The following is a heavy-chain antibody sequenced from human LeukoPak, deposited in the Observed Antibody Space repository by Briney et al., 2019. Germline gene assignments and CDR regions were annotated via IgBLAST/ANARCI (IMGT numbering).Heavy chain of an antibody. D-gene: IGHD5-18*01. CDR3: GRIVDTEMVRY. CDR1: GFTVSNNY. V-gene: IGHV3-53*01. J-gene: IGHJ4*02. CDR2: IYSGGST. Sequence: PGGSLRLSCAASGFTVSNNYMSWVRQAPGKGLEWVSVIYSGGSTYYADSVKGRFTISRDNSKNTLYLQMNSLRAEDTAVYYCGRIVDTEMVRYWGQGTLVTVSS.